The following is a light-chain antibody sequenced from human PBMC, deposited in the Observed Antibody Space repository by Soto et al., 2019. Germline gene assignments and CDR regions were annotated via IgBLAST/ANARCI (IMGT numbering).Light chain of an antibody. Sequence: EIVLTQSPGTLSLSPGDRATLSCRASQSVSRRYLGWYQQKPGKAPRLLMYGDSIRAAGVPDRFSGSGSGTEFTLTISRLEPEDFTVYYCHHYETFGQGTKVEI. CDR2: GDS. V-gene: IGKV3-20*01. CDR3: HHYET. J-gene: IGKJ1*01. CDR1: QSVSRRY.